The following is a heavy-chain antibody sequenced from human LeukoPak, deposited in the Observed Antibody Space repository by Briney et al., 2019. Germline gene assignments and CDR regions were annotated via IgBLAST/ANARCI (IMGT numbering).Heavy chain of an antibody. D-gene: IGHD3-9*01. V-gene: IGHV1-46*01. CDR3: AREYYDIMTGYYLGTDY. J-gene: IGHJ4*02. Sequence: ASVKVACKAAGYTFTSYYMHCVRQAPGQGLEWMGIINPSGGSTSYAQKFQGRVTMTRDTSTSTVYMELSSLRSEDTAVYYCAREYYDIMTGYYLGTDYWGQGTLVTVSS. CDR2: INPSGGST. CDR1: GYTFTSYY.